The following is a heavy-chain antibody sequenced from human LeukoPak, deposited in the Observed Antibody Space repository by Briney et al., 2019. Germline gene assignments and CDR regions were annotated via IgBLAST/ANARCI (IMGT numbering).Heavy chain of an antibody. CDR1: GYTFTSYG. CDR3: ARGPQSIAARRHYFDY. D-gene: IGHD6-6*01. Sequence: ASVKVSCKASGYTFTSYGISWVRQAPGQGLEWMGWISAYNGNTNYAQKLQGRVTMTTDTSTSSAYMELRSLRSEDTAVYYCARGPQSIAARRHYFDYWGQGTLVTVSS. CDR2: ISAYNGNT. J-gene: IGHJ4*02. V-gene: IGHV1-18*01.